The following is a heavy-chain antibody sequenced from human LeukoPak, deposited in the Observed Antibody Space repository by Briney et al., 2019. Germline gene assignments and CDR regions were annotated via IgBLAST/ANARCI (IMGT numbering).Heavy chain of an antibody. D-gene: IGHD2-2*01. CDR1: GFTFSSYA. Sequence: GGSLRLSCSASGFTFSSYAMEWVRQAPGKGLEYVSVISSNGGSTHYVDSVKRRFTISRDNSKNMLYLQMSSLRAEDTAVYYCVKGSSISDRYNWFDPWGQGTLVTVSS. CDR3: VKGSSISDRYNWFDP. V-gene: IGHV3-64D*06. CDR2: ISSNGGST. J-gene: IGHJ5*02.